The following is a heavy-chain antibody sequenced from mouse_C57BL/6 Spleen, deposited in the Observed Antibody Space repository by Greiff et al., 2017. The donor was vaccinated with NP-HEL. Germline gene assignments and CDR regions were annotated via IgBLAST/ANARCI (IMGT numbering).Heavy chain of an antibody. CDR3: ARQYYYGRGPDV. CDR1: GYTFTDYN. V-gene: IGHV1-22*01. J-gene: IGHJ1*03. CDR2: INPNNGGT. D-gene: IGHD1-1*01. Sequence: EVQLQQSGPELVKPGASVKMSCKASGYTFTDYNMHWVKQSHGKSLEWIGYINPNNGGTSYNQKFKGKATLTVNKSSSTAYMELRSLTSEDSAVYYCARQYYYGRGPDVWGTGTTVTVSS.